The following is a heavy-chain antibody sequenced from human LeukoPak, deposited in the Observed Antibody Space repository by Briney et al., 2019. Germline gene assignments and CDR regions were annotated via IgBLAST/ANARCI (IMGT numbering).Heavy chain of an antibody. Sequence: GGSLRLSCTASGFTFGDYAMSWVRQAPGKGLEWVGFIRSKAYGGTTEYAASVKGRFTISRDDSKSIAYLQMNSPKTEDTDVYYCNRDLPNDYWGQGTLVTVSS. J-gene: IGHJ4*02. CDR1: GFTFGDYA. V-gene: IGHV3-49*04. CDR2: IRSKAYGGTT. CDR3: NRDLPNDY.